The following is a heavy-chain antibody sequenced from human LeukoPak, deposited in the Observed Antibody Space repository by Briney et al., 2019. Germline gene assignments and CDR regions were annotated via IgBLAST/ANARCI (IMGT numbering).Heavy chain of an antibody. V-gene: IGHV1-58*01. Sequence: SVKVSCKASGFTFTNSAVQWVRQARGQRLEWIGWIVVGSGNTKYAQKFQERITITRDMSTSTAYMELSSLRSEDTAMYYCAADRGYCDGDCLDVWDQGTTVTVSS. J-gene: IGHJ6*02. D-gene: IGHD2-21*02. CDR2: IVVGSGNT. CDR3: AADRGYCDGDCLDV. CDR1: GFTFTNSA.